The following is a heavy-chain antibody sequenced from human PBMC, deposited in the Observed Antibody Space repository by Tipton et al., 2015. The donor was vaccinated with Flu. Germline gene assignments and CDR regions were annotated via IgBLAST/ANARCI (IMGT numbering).Heavy chain of an antibody. J-gene: IGHJ4*02. D-gene: IGHD1-26*01. CDR2: IHRSGNT. V-gene: IGHV4-38-2*01. Sequence: TLSLTCSVSGDSIGIDYYWGWIRQPPGKGLEWLGNIHRSGNTYYNSSLKSRVIISLDQSKNQFSLRLVSMTATDTAVYYCARLEVVVGATGGQGDYWGQGTLVTVSS. CDR1: GDSIGIDYY. CDR3: ARLEVVVGATGGQGDY.